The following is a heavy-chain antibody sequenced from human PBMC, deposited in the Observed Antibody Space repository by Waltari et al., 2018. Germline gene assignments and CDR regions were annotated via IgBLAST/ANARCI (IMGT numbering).Heavy chain of an antibody. Sequence: GIRQSPGSELEWIWGIYDCRGSYYKQSPQSRVTISLVATKNKLSLTRNTVTAADTAVYYCARTVGAGRTRYYFDHWGQGTLVTVSS. V-gene: IGHV4-39*01. CDR2: IYDCRGS. J-gene: IGHJ4*02. D-gene: IGHD3-10*01. CDR3: ARTVGAGRTRYYFDH.